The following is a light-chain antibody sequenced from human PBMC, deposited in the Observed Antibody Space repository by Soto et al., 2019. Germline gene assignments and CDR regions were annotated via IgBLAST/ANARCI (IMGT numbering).Light chain of an antibody. CDR2: EVS. Sequence: QSVLTQPASVSGSPGQSITISCIGTSSDVGGYNDVSWYQQHPGKAPKLMIYEVSNRPSGVSNRFSGSKSGNTASLTISGLQAEDEADYYCNSYTSSSTWVFGGGTKLTVL. V-gene: IGLV2-14*01. CDR1: SSDVGGYND. CDR3: NSYTSSSTWV. J-gene: IGLJ3*02.